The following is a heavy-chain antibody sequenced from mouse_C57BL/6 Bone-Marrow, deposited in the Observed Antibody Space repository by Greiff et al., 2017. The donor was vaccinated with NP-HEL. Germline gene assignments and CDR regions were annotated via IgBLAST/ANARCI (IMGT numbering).Heavy chain of an antibody. V-gene: IGHV1-69*01. D-gene: IGHD1-1*01. Sequence: QVQLQQSGAELVMPGASVKLSCKASGYTFTSYWMHWVKQRPGQGLEWIGEIDPSDSYTNYNQKFKGKYTLTVDKSSSTAYMQLSSLTSEDSAVYYCARKGITTVVASFDYWGQGTTLTVSS. CDR2: IDPSDSYT. J-gene: IGHJ2*01. CDR1: GYTFTSYW. CDR3: ARKGITTVVASFDY.